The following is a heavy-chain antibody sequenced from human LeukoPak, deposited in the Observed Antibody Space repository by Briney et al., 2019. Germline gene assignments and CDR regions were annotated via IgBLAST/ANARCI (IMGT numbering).Heavy chain of an antibody. V-gene: IGHV3-30*02. CDR3: AKLLFRTMATINPGFDY. CDR1: GFTFSSYG. CDR2: IRYDGSNK. D-gene: IGHD5-24*01. J-gene: IGHJ4*02. Sequence: PGGSLRLSCAASGFTFSSYGMHWVRQAPGKGLEWVAFIRYDGSNKYYADSVKGRFTISGDNSKNTLYLRMNSLRAEDTAVYYCAKLLFRTMATINPGFDYWVQGTLVTVSS.